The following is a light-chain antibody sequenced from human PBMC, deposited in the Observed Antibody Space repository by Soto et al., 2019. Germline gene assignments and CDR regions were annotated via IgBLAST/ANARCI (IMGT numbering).Light chain of an antibody. J-gene: IGKJ5*01. CDR3: QQYNNWPPIT. V-gene: IGKV3D-15*01. Sequence: ETVMTQSPATLSVSPGERATLSCRASQSVSGKLAWHQYKAGQAPRLLIHGVSTRATGIPARFSGSGSETEFTLTISSLQSEDFAVYYCQQYNNWPPITCGQGTRLEMK. CDR2: GVS. CDR1: QSVSGK.